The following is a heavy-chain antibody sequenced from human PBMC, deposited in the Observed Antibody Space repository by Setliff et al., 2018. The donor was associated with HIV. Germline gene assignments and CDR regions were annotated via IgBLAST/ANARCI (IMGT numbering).Heavy chain of an antibody. Sequence: GASVKVSCKASGYTFTGYYMHWVRQAPGQGLEWMGIINPAGNPTSYAQKFQGRLTMTTATSSDTAYLYLSSLRSEDTAVYYCVTGEGLRFWGQGTLVTVSS. CDR2: INPAGNPT. CDR1: GYTFTGYY. CDR3: VTGEGLRF. D-gene: IGHD2-15*01. V-gene: IGHV1-46*01. J-gene: IGHJ4*02.